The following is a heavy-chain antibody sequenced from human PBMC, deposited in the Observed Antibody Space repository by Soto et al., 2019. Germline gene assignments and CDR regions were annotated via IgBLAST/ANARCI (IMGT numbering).Heavy chain of an antibody. Sequence: QVQLQASGPGLVKPSETLSLTCTVSGGSISSYYWSWIRQPPGKGLEWIGYIYYSGSTNYNPSLKSRLTKSVDTSKNQSSLKLSSVTAADTAVYYCARRYGGAFDIWGQGTMVTVSS. CDR2: IYYSGST. V-gene: IGHV4-59*08. CDR1: GGSISSYY. D-gene: IGHD4-17*01. J-gene: IGHJ3*02. CDR3: ARRYGGAFDI.